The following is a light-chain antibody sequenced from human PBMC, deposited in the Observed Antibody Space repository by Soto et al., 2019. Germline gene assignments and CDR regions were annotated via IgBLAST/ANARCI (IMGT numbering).Light chain of an antibody. CDR1: QNVSSNL. CDR2: GAS. CDR3: KKYGNSWK. V-gene: IGKV3-20*01. Sequence: VWTHSPGTLSFSPAGIATLSFRASQNVSSNLLAWYQQHPGQAPRLLIYGASSRATGIPDRFSGSGSGKDFSLTIRSLEPDDFAVYYCKKYGNSWKFGQGTKVDIK. J-gene: IGKJ1*01.